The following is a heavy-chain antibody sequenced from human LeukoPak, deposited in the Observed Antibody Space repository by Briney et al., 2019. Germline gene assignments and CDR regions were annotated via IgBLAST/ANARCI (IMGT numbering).Heavy chain of an antibody. Sequence: PGGSLRLSCAASGFTFSSYDVHWVRQAPGKGLEWVSVISSDENNKYYADSVKGRFTISRDNSKNTLYLQMNSLRAEDTAVYYCARASGSYDYWGQGTLVTVSS. CDR2: ISSDENNK. D-gene: IGHD1-26*01. CDR1: GFTFSSYD. J-gene: IGHJ4*02. CDR3: ARASGSYDY. V-gene: IGHV3-30*03.